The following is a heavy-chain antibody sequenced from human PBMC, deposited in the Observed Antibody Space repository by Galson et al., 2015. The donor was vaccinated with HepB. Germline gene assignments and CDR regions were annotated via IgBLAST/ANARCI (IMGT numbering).Heavy chain of an antibody. CDR2: IRSKACGGTT. CDR1: GFTFGDYA. D-gene: IGHD3-10*01. Sequence: SLRLSCAAFGFTFGDYAMSWFRQAPGKGLEWVGFIRSKACGGTTEYAASVKGRFTISRDDSKSIAYLQMNSLKTEDTAVYYCTRDTLWFGELRKNFDYWGQGTLVTVSS. J-gene: IGHJ4*02. CDR3: TRDTLWFGELRKNFDY. V-gene: IGHV3-49*03.